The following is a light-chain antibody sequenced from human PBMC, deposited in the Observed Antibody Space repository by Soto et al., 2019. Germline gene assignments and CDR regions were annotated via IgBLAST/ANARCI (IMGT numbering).Light chain of an antibody. V-gene: IGKV1-39*01. CDR2: SAS. J-gene: IGKJ5*01. CDR1: RTIGNY. CDR3: QQSYEDNPLT. Sequence: DIQMTQSPSSLSASAGDRVSITCRASRTIGNYLNWFQQKPGEAPKLLIYSASTLHSGVPSRFSGSGSGTDFTLIISDLQPEDFATYYCQQSYEDNPLTFGQGTRLEI.